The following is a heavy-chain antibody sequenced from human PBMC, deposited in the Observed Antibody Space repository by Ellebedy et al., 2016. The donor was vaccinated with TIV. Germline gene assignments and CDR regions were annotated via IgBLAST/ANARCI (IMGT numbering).Heavy chain of an antibody. V-gene: IGHV5-51*01. CDR3: ARSPTYFYDSGGFYGDWFDS. CDR2: IYPGDSDT. J-gene: IGHJ5*01. Sequence: GESLKISCKGSGYTFTNYWIGWVRQMPGKGLEWMGIIYPGDSDTRYSPSFQGQVTISADKSLSTAYLQLSSLKASDTAMYYCARSPTYFYDSGGFYGDWFDSWGQGTLVTASS. D-gene: IGHD3-22*01. CDR1: GYTFTNYW.